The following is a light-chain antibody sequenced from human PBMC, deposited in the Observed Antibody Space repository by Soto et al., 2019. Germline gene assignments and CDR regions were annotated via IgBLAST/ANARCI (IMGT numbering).Light chain of an antibody. CDR1: QSVSSSY. J-gene: IGKJ2*01. Sequence: EIVLTQSPGTLSLSPGERATLSCRASQSVSSSYLAWYQQKPGQAPRLLIYGASSRATGIPDRFSGSGSGTEFNLTISSLQSEDFAVYYCQQYETSPYTFGQGTKVDIK. V-gene: IGKV3-20*01. CDR3: QQYETSPYT. CDR2: GAS.